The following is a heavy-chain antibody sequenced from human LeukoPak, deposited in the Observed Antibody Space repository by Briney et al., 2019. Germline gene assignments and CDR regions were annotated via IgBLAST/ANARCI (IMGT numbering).Heavy chain of an antibody. CDR3: AGHQGCTTTDCSNWFDP. V-gene: IGHV4-59*01. Sequence: SETLSLTCTVSGDSISSYYLSWIRQSPGKGLEWIGYIYYSGTTNYNPSFKSRVIISVDTSTSQFSLKLRSVTAAESAIYYCAGHQGCTTTDCSNWFDPWGQGTLVTVSS. D-gene: IGHD2-21*02. CDR2: IYYSGTT. J-gene: IGHJ5*02. CDR1: GDSISSYY.